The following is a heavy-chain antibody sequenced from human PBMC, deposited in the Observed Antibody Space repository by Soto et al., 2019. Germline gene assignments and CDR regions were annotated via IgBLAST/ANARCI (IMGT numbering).Heavy chain of an antibody. D-gene: IGHD2-15*01. J-gene: IGHJ4*02. CDR3: ARCHTIDYSIDF. CDR1: GDSLGSGSYY. V-gene: IGHV4-31*03. Sequence: PSETLSLTFTVSGDSLGSGSYYWCWLRQHPGKGLEWIGYIYTSRTTYYNPSLRIRVTISGDTSKNQFSLKLNSVTAADTAVYSCARCHTIDYSIDFWAQGTPVTVSS. CDR2: IYTSRTT.